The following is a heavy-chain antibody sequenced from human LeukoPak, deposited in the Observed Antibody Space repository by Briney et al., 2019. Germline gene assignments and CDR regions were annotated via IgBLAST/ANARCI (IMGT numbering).Heavy chain of an antibody. J-gene: IGHJ5*02. CDR3: ARGLTSSWSNNWFDP. CDR2: ISSSSRYI. CDR1: GFTFSSYS. Sequence: GGSLRLSCAVSGFTFSSYSMNWVRQAPGKGLEWVASISSSSRYIYYIDSVKGRFTISRDNAKNSLYLQMNSLRAEDTAVYYCARGLTSSWSNNWFDPWGQGTLVTVSS. V-gene: IGHV3-21*01. D-gene: IGHD6-13*01.